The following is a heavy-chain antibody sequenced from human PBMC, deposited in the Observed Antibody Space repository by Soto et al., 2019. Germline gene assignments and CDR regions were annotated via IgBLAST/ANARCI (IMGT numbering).Heavy chain of an antibody. D-gene: IGHD6-13*01. Sequence: GGSLRLSCAASGFTFSSYGMHWVRQAPGKGLEWVAVISYDGSNKYYADSVKGRFTISRGNSKNTLYLQMNSLRAEDTAVYYCSQIAAAGTRGYYYGMDVWGQGTTVTVSS. V-gene: IGHV3-30*03. CDR1: GFTFSSYG. CDR3: SQIAAAGTRGYYYGMDV. J-gene: IGHJ6*02. CDR2: ISYDGSNK.